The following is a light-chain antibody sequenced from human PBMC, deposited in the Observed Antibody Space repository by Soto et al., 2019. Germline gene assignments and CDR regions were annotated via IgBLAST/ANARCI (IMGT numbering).Light chain of an antibody. CDR2: DTS. V-gene: IGKV3-15*01. J-gene: IGKJ5*01. CDR3: QQYSNGPPIT. CDR1: QSVSIH. Sequence: ETVMTQSPGTLCVYLGERATLSCRASQSVSIHLAWYQQKPGQAPRLLIYDTSTRATGIPARFSGSGSGTEFTLTISSLQSEDFAVYYCQQYSNGPPITFGQGTRLEIK.